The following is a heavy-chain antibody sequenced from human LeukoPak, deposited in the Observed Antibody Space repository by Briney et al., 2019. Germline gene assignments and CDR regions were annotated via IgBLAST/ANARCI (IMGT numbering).Heavy chain of an antibody. Sequence: GGPLRLSCAASGFTFDTYWMSWVRQVPGKGLEWVANIRQDGSVKYYVDSAKGRFTISRDNAKNSVYLELNSLRADDTAVYYCARGSRDISGYRYYFDYWGQGTLVTVSS. J-gene: IGHJ4*02. CDR2: IRQDGSVK. D-gene: IGHD3-22*01. CDR1: GFTFDTYW. CDR3: ARGSRDISGYRYYFDY. V-gene: IGHV3-7*01.